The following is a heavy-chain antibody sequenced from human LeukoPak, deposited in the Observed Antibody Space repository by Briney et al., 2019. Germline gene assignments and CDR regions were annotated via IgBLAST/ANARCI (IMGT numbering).Heavy chain of an antibody. CDR1: GYTFTSYD. Sequence: EASVKVSCKASGYTFTSYDINWVRQATGQGLEWMGWMNPNSGNTGYAQKFQGRVTMTRNTSISTAYMELSSLRSEDTAVYYCARTLHGIAAARIEPYYSDYWGQGTLVTVSS. D-gene: IGHD6-13*01. V-gene: IGHV1-8*01. CDR3: ARTLHGIAAARIEPYYSDY. CDR2: MNPNSGNT. J-gene: IGHJ4*02.